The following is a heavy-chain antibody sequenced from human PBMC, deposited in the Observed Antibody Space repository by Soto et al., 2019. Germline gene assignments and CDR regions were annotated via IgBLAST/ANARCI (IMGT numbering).Heavy chain of an antibody. CDR3: TSSSLAARPSGDIDYYYYMDV. D-gene: IGHD6-6*01. J-gene: IGHJ6*03. V-gene: IGHV3-15*01. CDR1: GFTFSNAW. Sequence: GGSLRLSCAASGFTFSNAWMSWVRQAPGKGLEWVGRIKSKTDGGTTDYAATVKGRFTISRDDSNNTLYLQMNSLKTEDTALYYCTSSSLAARPSGDIDYYYYMDVWGKGTTVTVSS. CDR2: IKSKTDGGTT.